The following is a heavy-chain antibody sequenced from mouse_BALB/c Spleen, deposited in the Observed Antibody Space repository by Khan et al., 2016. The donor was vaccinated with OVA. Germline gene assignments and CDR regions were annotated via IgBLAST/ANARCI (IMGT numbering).Heavy chain of an antibody. Sequence: EVELVESGGDLMKPGGSLKLSCAASGFTFSTYGMSWVRQTPDKRLEWVATINSDGYYTYYPDSVQGRFTISRNNAKNTRYLQMSSLKSEDTAMDYWASHLTGSVAYWGQGTLVTVSA. D-gene: IGHD4-1*01. V-gene: IGHV5-6*01. J-gene: IGHJ3*01. CDR2: INSDGYYT. CDR3: ASHLTGSVAY. CDR1: GFTFSTYG.